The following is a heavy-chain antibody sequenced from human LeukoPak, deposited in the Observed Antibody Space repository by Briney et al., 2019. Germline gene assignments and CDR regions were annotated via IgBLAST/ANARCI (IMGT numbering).Heavy chain of an antibody. J-gene: IGHJ4*02. CDR2: ISGSGGST. V-gene: IGHV3-23*01. D-gene: IGHD3-22*01. CDR1: GFTFSSYG. Sequence: GGSLRLSCAASGFTFSSYGMSWVRQAPGKGLEWVSAISGSGGSTYYADSVKGRFTISRDNSKNTLYLQMNSLKTEDTAVYYCTAAYYYDSSGYDYWGQGTLVTVSS. CDR3: TAAYYYDSSGYDY.